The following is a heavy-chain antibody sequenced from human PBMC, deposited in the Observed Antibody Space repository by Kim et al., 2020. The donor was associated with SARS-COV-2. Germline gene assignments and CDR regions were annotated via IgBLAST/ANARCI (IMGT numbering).Heavy chain of an antibody. V-gene: IGHV3-73*01. CDR1: GFSFSDYA. CDR3: TRATQDGIRVFDF. D-gene: IGHD2-21*01. J-gene: IGHJ4*02. CDR2: IRGKINNYET. Sequence: GGSLRLSCAASGFSFSDYAIHWVRQASGKRPEWVARIRGKINNYETWYFESVSGRFTISRDDSQNMAYLQMNSLKDEDTAVYYCTRATQDGIRVFDFWGQGTLVTVSP.